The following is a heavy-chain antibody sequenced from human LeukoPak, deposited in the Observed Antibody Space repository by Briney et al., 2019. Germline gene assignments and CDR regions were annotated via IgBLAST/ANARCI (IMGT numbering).Heavy chain of an antibody. Sequence: SVKVSCKACGGTFSSYAISWVRQAPGQGLEWMGGIIPIFGTANYAQKFQGRVTITTDESTSTAYMELSSLRSEDTAVYYCARDLIGRRGYSYGFNYFDYWGQGTLVTVSS. J-gene: IGHJ4*02. CDR2: IIPIFGTA. V-gene: IGHV1-69*05. CDR3: ARDLIGRRGYSYGFNYFDY. D-gene: IGHD5-18*01. CDR1: GGTFSSYA.